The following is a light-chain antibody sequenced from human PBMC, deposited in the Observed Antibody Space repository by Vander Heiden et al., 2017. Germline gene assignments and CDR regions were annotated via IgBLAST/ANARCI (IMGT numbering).Light chain of an antibody. Sequence: QSVLTQPPSVSAAPGQSVTISCTGSSSNIGAGYDVHWYQQLPGTAPKLLIYGNSNRPSGVPDRFSGSKSGTSASLTISGLQAEDEADYYCQSYDSSLSGGVFGGGTKLTVL. CDR3: QSYDSSLSGGV. CDR1: SSNIGAGYD. J-gene: IGLJ3*02. CDR2: GNS. V-gene: IGLV1-40*01.